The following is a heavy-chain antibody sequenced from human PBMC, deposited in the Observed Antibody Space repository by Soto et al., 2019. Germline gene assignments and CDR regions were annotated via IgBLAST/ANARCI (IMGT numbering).Heavy chain of an antibody. CDR2: VYYTGST. Sequence: PSETLSLTCSVSGGSIKSYYYWSWIRQPPGKGLEWIGYVYYTGSTNYNPSLKSRVTISVDTSKNQFSLNLSSVTAADTAVYHCARREGRGSWYYYFDYCGQGTLVTVSS. CDR3: ARREGRGSWYYYFDY. V-gene: IGHV4-59*12. J-gene: IGHJ4*02. D-gene: IGHD6-13*01. CDR1: GGSIKSYYY.